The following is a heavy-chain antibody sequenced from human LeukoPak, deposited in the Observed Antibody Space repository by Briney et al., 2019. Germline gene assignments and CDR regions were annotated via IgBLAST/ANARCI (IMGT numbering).Heavy chain of an antibody. CDR2: ISSSSSYI. J-gene: IGHJ5*02. CDR3: ARDLSMVRAYGWFDP. V-gene: IGHV3-21*01. D-gene: IGHD3-10*01. CDR1: GFTFSSYS. Sequence: PGGSLRLSCAASGFTFSSYSMNCVRQAPGKGLEWVSSISSSSSYIYYADSVKGRFTISRDNAKNSLYLQMNSLRAEDTAVYYCARDLSMVRAYGWFDPWGQGTLVTVSS.